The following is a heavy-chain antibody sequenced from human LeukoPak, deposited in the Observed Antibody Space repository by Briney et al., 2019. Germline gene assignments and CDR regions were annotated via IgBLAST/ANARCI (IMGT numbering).Heavy chain of an antibody. CDR1: GFTFNSYG. J-gene: IGHJ4*02. Sequence: GGSLRLSCAASGFTFNSYGIHWVRQAPGKGLEWVAVISFDGSNKYYADSVKGRFTISRDNSKNTLYLQMNSLRAEDTAVYHCAPSNPSTYYFDYWGQGTLVTVSS. CDR3: APSNPSTYYFDY. CDR2: ISFDGSNK. V-gene: IGHV3-30*03.